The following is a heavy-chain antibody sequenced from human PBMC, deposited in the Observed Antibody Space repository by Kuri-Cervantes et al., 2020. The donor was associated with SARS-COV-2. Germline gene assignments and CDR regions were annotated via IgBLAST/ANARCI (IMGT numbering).Heavy chain of an antibody. J-gene: IGHJ5*02. Sequence: SVKVSCKASGGVFSSYAISWVRQGPGQGLEFMGAIIPIFATPTYAQKFQGRVTISADESTSTVYMEVRGLTSDDTAVYYCARGLVYGRLLTHLHRWGQGTPVTVSS. CDR1: GGVFSSYA. CDR2: IIPIFATP. V-gene: IGHV1-69*13. D-gene: IGHD5/OR15-5a*01. CDR3: ARGLVYGRLLTHLHR.